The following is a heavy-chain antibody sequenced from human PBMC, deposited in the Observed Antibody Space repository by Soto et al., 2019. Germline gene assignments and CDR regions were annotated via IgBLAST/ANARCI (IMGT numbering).Heavy chain of an antibody. J-gene: IGHJ4*02. D-gene: IGHD2-15*01. Sequence: ASVKVSCKASGYTFTSYGISWVRQAPGQGLEWMGWISAYNGNTNYAQKLQGRVTMTTDTSTSTAYMELRSLRSDYTAVYYWARGDRPPGRRFTPQFSFASWGQGPLVT. CDR3: ARGDRPPGRRFTPQFSFAS. CDR1: GYTFTSYG. CDR2: ISAYNGNT. V-gene: IGHV1-18*01.